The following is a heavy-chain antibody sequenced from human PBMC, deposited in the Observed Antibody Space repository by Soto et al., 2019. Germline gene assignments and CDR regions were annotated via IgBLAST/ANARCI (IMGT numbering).Heavy chain of an antibody. CDR1: GDSISTVDYF. V-gene: IGHV4-30-4*01. CDR3: ARGRYCLTGRCFPNWFDS. J-gene: IGHJ5*01. CDR2: IYKSTTT. D-gene: IGHD2-15*01. Sequence: SETLSLTCSVSGDSISTVDYFWAWIRQPPGRALEYIGYIYKSTTTYYNPSFESRVAISLDTSKSQFSLNVTSVTAADTAVYFCARGRYCLTGRCFPNWFDSWGQGTLVTVSS.